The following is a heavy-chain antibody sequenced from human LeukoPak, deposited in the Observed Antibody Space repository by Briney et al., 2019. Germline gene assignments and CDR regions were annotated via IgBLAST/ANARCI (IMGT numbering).Heavy chain of an antibody. Sequence: SETLSLTCTVSGGSISSYYWSWIRQPAGKGLEWIGRIYTSGSTNYNPSLKSRVTMSVDTSKNQFSLKLSSVTAADTAVYYCARDRYSSSWSTFDYWGQGTLVTVSS. CDR1: GGSISSYY. CDR2: IYTSGST. J-gene: IGHJ4*02. CDR3: ARDRYSSSWSTFDY. V-gene: IGHV4-4*07. D-gene: IGHD6-13*01.